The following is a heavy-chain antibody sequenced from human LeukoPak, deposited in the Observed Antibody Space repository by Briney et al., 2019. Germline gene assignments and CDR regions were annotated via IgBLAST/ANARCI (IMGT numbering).Heavy chain of an antibody. J-gene: IGHJ5*02. Sequence: GGSLRPSCVVSGFIFSNAWLTWVRQAPGKGQEWVGRIKSKTDGETTDYAAPVKGRFTISRDDSKNTLYLQMNSLKTEDTAVYYCTTDHDYGDYAPQVAWGQGTLVTVSS. CDR2: IKSKTDGETT. D-gene: IGHD4-17*01. CDR1: GFIFSNAW. V-gene: IGHV3-15*01. CDR3: TTDHDYGDYAPQVA.